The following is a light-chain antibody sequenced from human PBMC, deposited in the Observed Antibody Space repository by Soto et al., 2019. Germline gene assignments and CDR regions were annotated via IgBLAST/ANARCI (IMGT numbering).Light chain of an antibody. CDR3: QVWDISSGHVV. Sequence: SYELTQPPSVSGAPGKTASVACGGSNSGSKSVHGYQKKSGQAPVLVMYYDSDRPSGIPERFSGSNSGNTATLTISRVEAGDEADYYCQVWDISSGHVVFGGGTKVTVL. CDR2: YDS. V-gene: IGLV3-21*01. J-gene: IGLJ3*02. CDR1: NSGSKS.